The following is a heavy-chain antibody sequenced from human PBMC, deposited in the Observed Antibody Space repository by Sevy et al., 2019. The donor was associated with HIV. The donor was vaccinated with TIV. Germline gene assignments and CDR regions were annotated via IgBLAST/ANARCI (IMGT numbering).Heavy chain of an antibody. J-gene: IGHJ4*02. CDR1: GFTFSSYA. CDR3: AKDLSSGIAAAGTDY. D-gene: IGHD6-13*01. Sequence: GGSLRLSCAASGFTFSSYAMSWVRQAPGKGLEWVSAISGGGGSTYYADSVKGRFTISRDNSKNTLYLQMNSLRAEDTAVYYCAKDLSSGIAAAGTDYWGQGTLVTVSS. V-gene: IGHV3-23*01. CDR2: ISGGGGST.